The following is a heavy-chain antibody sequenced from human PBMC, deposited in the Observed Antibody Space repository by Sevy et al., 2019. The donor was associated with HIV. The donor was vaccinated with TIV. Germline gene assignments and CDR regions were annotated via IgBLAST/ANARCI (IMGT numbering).Heavy chain of an antibody. CDR1: GFTFSSYS. CDR3: ARDAWFYYDRKNAFDI. Sequence: GGSLRLSCAASGFTFSSYSMNWVRPAPGKGLEWVSSISSSSSYIYYADSVKGRFTISRDNAKNSLYLQMNSLRAEDTAVYYCARDAWFYYDRKNAFDIWGQGTMVTVSS. CDR2: ISSSSSYI. D-gene: IGHD3-22*01. V-gene: IGHV3-21*01. J-gene: IGHJ3*02.